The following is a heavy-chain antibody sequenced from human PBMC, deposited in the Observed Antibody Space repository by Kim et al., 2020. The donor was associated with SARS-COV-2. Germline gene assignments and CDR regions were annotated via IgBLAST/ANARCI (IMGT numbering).Heavy chain of an antibody. J-gene: IGHJ6*03. V-gene: IGHV3-66*01. D-gene: IGHD3-16*01. Sequence: GGSLRLSCAASGFTVSSNYMSWVRQAPGKGLEWVSVIYSGGSTYYADSVKGRFTISRDNSKNTLYLQMNSLRAEDTAVYYCATNDPYYYYMDVWGKGTTVTVSS. CDR1: GFTVSSNY. CDR3: ATNDPYYYYMDV. CDR2: IYSGGST.